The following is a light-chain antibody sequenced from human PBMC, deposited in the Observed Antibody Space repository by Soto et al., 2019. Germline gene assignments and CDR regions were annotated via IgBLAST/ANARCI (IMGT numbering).Light chain of an antibody. CDR1: QSLRSSY. J-gene: IGKJ1*01. CDR2: GTS. V-gene: IGKV3-20*01. Sequence: EIVLTQSPGTLSLSPGESATLSCRASQSLRSSYLAWCQQKPGQPPRLLFYGTSNRATGIPDRFSGSGSGTDFTLTISRLEPEDFAVYYCHQYGTSPPRTFGQGTKVE. CDR3: HQYGTSPPRT.